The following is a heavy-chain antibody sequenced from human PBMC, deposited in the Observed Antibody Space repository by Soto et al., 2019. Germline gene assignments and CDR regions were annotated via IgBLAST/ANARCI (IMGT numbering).Heavy chain of an antibody. Sequence: SETLSLTCAVYGGSFSGYYWSWIRQPPGKGLEWIGEINHSGSTNYNPSLKSRVTISVDTSKNQFSLKLSSVTAADTAVYYCASLDRMVRGVIVDYWGQGTLVTVSS. CDR2: INHSGST. CDR1: GGSFSGYY. J-gene: IGHJ4*02. V-gene: IGHV4-34*01. D-gene: IGHD3-10*01. CDR3: ASLDRMVRGVIVDY.